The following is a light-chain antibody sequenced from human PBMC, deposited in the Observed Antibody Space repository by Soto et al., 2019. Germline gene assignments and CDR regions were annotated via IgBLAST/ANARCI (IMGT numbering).Light chain of an antibody. J-gene: IGKJ3*01. CDR2: AAS. V-gene: IGKV1-39*01. CDR3: QQTYSTPFT. CDR1: QSISSW. Sequence: DIQMTQSPSTLPASVGDRVTITCRASQSISSWLAWYQQKPGKAPKLLINAASSLQSGVPSRFSGSGSGTDFTLTISNLQPEDFATYYCQQTYSTPFTFGPGTKVDIK.